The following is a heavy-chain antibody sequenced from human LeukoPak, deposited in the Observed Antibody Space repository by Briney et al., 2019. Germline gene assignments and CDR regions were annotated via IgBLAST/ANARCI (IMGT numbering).Heavy chain of an antibody. J-gene: IGHJ4*02. V-gene: IGHV4-39*01. Sequence: RASETLSLTCTVSGGSISSSSYYWGWIRQPPGKGLEWIGSIYYSGSTYYNPSLKSRVTISVDTSKNQFSLKLSSVTAADTAVYYCARRGYYYDSSGYSPFDYWGQGTLVTVSS. CDR3: ARRGYYYDSSGYSPFDY. CDR2: IYYSGST. D-gene: IGHD3-22*01. CDR1: GGSISSSSYY.